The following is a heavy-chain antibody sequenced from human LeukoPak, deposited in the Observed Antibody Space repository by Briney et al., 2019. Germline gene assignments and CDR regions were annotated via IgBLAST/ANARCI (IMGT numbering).Heavy chain of an antibody. V-gene: IGHV1-8*03. CDR3: AREYYDILTGYYMDYFDY. J-gene: IGHJ4*02. CDR2: MNPNSGNT. CDR1: GYTFTSYD. Sequence: GASVKVSCKASGYTFTSYDINWVRQATGQGLEWMGWMNPNSGNTGYAQKFQGRVTITRNTSISTAYMELSSLRSEDTAVYYCAREYYDILTGYYMDYFDYWGQGTLVTVSS. D-gene: IGHD3-9*01.